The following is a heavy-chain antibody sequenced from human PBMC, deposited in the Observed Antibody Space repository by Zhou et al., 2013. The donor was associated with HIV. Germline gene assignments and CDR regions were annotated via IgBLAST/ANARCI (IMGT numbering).Heavy chain of an antibody. CDR2: IMPIIDIV. J-gene: IGHJ3*02. CDR3: AGDVGSSGYFAAFDI. CDR1: GGTFSSYS. V-gene: IGHV1-69*04. D-gene: IGHD3-22*01. Sequence: QVQLEQSGAEVKKTGSSVKVSCRASGGTFSSYSINWLRQAPGQGLEWMGRIMPIIDIVKYAQNFQGRVTISADRSTSTAYMELSSLRSEDTAVYYCAGDVGSSGYFAAFDIWGQGTLVTVSS.